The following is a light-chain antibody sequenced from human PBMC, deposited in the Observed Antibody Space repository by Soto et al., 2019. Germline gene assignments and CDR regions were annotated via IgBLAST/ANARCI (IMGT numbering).Light chain of an antibody. CDR2: EVD. J-gene: IGLJ1*01. Sequence: QSVLTHPPSASGSPGQPVTISCTGTSSDVGGYNYVSWYQHHPGKAPKLIIYEVDERPSGVPDRFSGSKSGNTASLTVSGLQAEDEADYYCSSYVGSNNFPYVFGTGTKVTVL. V-gene: IGLV2-8*01. CDR1: SSDVGGYNY. CDR3: SSYVGSNNFPYV.